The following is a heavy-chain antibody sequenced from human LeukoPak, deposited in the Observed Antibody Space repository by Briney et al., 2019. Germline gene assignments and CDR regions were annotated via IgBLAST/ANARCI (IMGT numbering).Heavy chain of an antibody. CDR1: GFTFSSYS. CDR3: ASRAAARPGRVYYYMDV. Sequence: GGSLRLSCAASGFTFSSYSMNWVRQAPGKGLEWVSYISSSSSTIYYADSVKGRFTISRDNAKNSLYLQMNSLRAEDTAVYYCASRAAARPGRVYYYMDVWGKGTTVTVSS. D-gene: IGHD6-13*01. CDR2: ISSSSSTI. J-gene: IGHJ6*03. V-gene: IGHV3-48*01.